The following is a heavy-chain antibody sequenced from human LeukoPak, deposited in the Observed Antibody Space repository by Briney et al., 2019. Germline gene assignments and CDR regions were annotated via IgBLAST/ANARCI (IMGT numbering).Heavy chain of an antibody. V-gene: IGHV3-7*01. J-gene: IGHJ6*02. CDR2: IKQDGSEK. CDR3: ARDGRSYSSGPNYYYYYGMDV. Sequence: GGSLRLSCAASGFTFSSYWMSWVRQAPGKGLEGVANIKQDGSEKYYVDSVKGRFTISRDNAKNSLYLQMNSLRAEDTAVYYCARDGRSYSSGPNYYYYYGMDVWGQGTTVTVSS. CDR1: GFTFSSYW. D-gene: IGHD6-19*01.